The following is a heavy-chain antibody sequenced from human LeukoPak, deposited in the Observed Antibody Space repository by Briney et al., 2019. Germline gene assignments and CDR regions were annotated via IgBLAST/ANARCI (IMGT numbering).Heavy chain of an antibody. V-gene: IGHV4-30-2*01. CDR2: ISHTGGRT. J-gene: IGHJ4*02. Sequence: PSETLSLTCTVSDGAIDSDYFLWGWIRQPQGQGLEYIGYISHTGGRTDSSLSLKSRVTMSVDRSRNQFSLKLSSVTAADTAVYYCARFGSVSGLGDYWGQGTLVTVSS. CDR1: DGAIDSDYFL. CDR3: ARFGSVSGLGDY. D-gene: IGHD6-19*01.